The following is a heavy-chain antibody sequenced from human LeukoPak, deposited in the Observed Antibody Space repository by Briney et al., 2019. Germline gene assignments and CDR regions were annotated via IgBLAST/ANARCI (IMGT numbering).Heavy chain of an antibody. V-gene: IGHV1-18*01. CDR1: GYTFTSYG. D-gene: IGHD6-13*01. J-gene: IGHJ4*02. CDR2: ISAYNGNT. CDR3: ARVSGIAALNELYYFDY. Sequence: ASVKVSSKASGYTFTSYGISWVRQAPGQGLEWMGWISAYNGNTNYAQKLQGRVTMTTDTSTSTAYMELRSLRSDDTAVYYCARVSGIAALNELYYFDYWGQGTLVTVSS.